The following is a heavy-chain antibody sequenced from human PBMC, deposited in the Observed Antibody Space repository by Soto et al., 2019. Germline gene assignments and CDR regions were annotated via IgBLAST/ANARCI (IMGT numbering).Heavy chain of an antibody. CDR2: IYYSGST. D-gene: IGHD1-26*01. V-gene: IGHV4-39*01. CDR1: GGSISSSSYY. Sequence: QLQLQASGPRLVKPSETLSLTCTVSGGSISSSSYYWGSIRQPPGKGLEWIGSIYYSGSTNYNPSLKSRLPISEDTSKNQFSLKRSSVTAADSAVYYCASRRGMDVWGKGTTVTVSS. CDR3: ASRRGMDV. J-gene: IGHJ6*04.